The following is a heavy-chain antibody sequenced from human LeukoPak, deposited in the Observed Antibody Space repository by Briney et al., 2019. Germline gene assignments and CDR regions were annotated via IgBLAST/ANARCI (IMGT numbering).Heavy chain of an antibody. Sequence: SETLSLTCAVYGGSFSGYYWSGIRQPPVKGLEWMGEINHSGSTNYNPSLKSRGTISVDTSKNQLSLRLRSVPAADKAVHYCARRGNVWGSYPGRYNWFDPWGQGTPVTASS. CDR1: GGSFSGYY. CDR2: INHSGST. CDR3: ARRGNVWGSYPGRYNWFDP. V-gene: IGHV4-34*01. D-gene: IGHD3-16*02. J-gene: IGHJ5*02.